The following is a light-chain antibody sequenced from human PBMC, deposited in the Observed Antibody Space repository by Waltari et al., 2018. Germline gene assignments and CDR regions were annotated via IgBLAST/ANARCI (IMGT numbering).Light chain of an antibody. V-gene: IGKV1-5*03. CDR1: QSISKW. J-gene: IGKJ4*01. CDR3: QQYNSNSLLT. CDR2: KAS. Sequence: DIQITPSPSTLSAFVGDRVPIPCRASQSISKWLAWYQQKPGKAPKPLLYKASTLESGVPSRFSGSGSGTEFTLTISSLQPDDCATDYCQQYNSNSLLTFGGGTKVEIK.